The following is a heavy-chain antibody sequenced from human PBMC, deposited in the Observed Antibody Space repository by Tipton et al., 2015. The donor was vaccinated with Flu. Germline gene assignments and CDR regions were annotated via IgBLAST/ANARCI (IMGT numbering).Heavy chain of an antibody. Sequence: TLSLTCTVSGGSINNYYWSWIRQPPGKGLEWIGYIFYSGSTNYNPSLDSRVTMSVDTSKNQFSLKVNSVTAADTAVYYCASGACSSSTCPKGGFDNWGQGTLVVVSS. CDR3: ASGACSSSTCPKGGFDN. CDR2: IFYSGST. D-gene: IGHD2-2*01. CDR1: GGSINNYY. V-gene: IGHV4-59*12. J-gene: IGHJ4*02.